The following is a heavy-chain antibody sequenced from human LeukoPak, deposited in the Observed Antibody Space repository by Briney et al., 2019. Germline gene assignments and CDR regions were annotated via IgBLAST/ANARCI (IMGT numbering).Heavy chain of an antibody. CDR1: GFTFSSYW. D-gene: IGHD5-24*01. J-gene: IGHJ4*02. V-gene: IGHV3-7*01. CDR3: ARELLGHGYNSGDFDY. CDR2: IKQDGNEK. Sequence: GGSLRLSCAASGFTFSSYWMNWVRQAPGKGLEWVANIKQDGNEKYYVDSVKGRFTISRDNAKNSLYLQMNSLRAEDTAVYYCARELLGHGYNSGDFDYWGQGTLVTVSS.